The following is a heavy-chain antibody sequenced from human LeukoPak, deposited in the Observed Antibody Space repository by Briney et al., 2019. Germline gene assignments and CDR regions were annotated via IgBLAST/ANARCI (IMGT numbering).Heavy chain of an antibody. J-gene: IGHJ4*02. Sequence: KPSETLSLTCAVYGGSFSGYYWSWIRQPPGKGLEWIGEINHSGSTNYNPSLRSRVTISVDTSKNQFSLKLSSVTAADTAVYYCARGLNFDYWGQGTLVTVSS. V-gene: IGHV4-34*01. CDR2: INHSGST. CDR3: ARGLNFDY. CDR1: GGSFSGYY.